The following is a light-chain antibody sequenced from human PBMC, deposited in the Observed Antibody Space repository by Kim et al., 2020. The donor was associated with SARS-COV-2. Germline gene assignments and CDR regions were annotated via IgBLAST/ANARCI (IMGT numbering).Light chain of an antibody. CDR2: AAS. CDR3: QQYDSYPLT. CDR1: QRITNY. J-gene: IGKJ4*01. Sequence: SASVGDRVTITCRAGQRITNYLVWFQQKPGKAPRSLIYAASNLHSGVPSKFSGSGSGTDFTLTISSLQPEDFATYYCQQYDSYPLTFGGGTKLEI. V-gene: IGKV1-16*02.